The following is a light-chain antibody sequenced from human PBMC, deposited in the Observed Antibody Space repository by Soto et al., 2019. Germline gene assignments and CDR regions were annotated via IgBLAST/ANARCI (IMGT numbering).Light chain of an antibody. V-gene: IGLV2-23*02. CDR1: SSDVGIYNV. CDR3: CSYAGSSTYV. J-gene: IGLJ1*01. CDR2: DVT. Sequence: QSALTQPASVSGSHGQSITISCTGNSSDVGIYNVVSWYQHHPGKAPKLMIYDVTKRPSGVSNRLSGSKSGNTASLTISGLQAEDEADSYCCSYAGSSTYVFGTGTKLPVL.